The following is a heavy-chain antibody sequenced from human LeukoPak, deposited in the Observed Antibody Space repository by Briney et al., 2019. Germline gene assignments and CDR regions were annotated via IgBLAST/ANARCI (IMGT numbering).Heavy chain of an antibody. CDR1: GFTFSSYG. Sequence: PGGFLRLSCAASGFTFSSYGMHWVRQAPGKGLEWVAFIRYDGSNKYYADSVKGRFTISRDNSKNTLYLQMNSLRAEDTAVYYCAKLAAAGTQPINWFDPWGQGTLVTVSS. CDR3: AKLAAAGTQPINWFDP. J-gene: IGHJ5*02. CDR2: IRYDGSNK. D-gene: IGHD6-13*01. V-gene: IGHV3-30*02.